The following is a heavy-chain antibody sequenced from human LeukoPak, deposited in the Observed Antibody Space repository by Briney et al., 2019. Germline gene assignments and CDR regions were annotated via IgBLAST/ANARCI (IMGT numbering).Heavy chain of an antibody. Sequence: ASAKVSCKASGYTFTSYAMHWVRQAPGQRLEWMGWINAGNGNTKYSQKFQGRVTITRDTSASTAYMELSSLRSEDTAVYYCARGGIVGATTVGYWGQGTLVTVSS. V-gene: IGHV1-3*01. CDR2: INAGNGNT. CDR3: ARGGIVGATTVGY. CDR1: GYTFTSYA. D-gene: IGHD1-26*01. J-gene: IGHJ4*02.